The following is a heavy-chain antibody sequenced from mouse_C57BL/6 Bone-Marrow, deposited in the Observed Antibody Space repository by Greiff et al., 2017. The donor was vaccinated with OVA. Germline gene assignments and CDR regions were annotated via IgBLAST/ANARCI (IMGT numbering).Heavy chain of an antibody. Sequence: VQVVESGAELARPGASVKLSCKASGYTFTSYGISWVKQRTGQGLEWIGEIYPRSGNTYYNEKFKGKATLTADKSSSTAYMELRSLTSEDSAVYFCARFLTGDWYFDVWGTGTTVTVSS. V-gene: IGHV1-81*01. D-gene: IGHD4-1*01. CDR3: ARFLTGDWYFDV. CDR2: IYPRSGNT. J-gene: IGHJ1*03. CDR1: GYTFTSYG.